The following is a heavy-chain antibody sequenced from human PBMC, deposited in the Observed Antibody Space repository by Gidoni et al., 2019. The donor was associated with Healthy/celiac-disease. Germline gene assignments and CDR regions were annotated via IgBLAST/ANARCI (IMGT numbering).Heavy chain of an antibody. J-gene: IGHJ3*02. V-gene: IGHV3-13*01. CDR3: ARGTRDAFDI. CDR2: IGTDGDT. Sequence: EVHLVESVGGLVQPAGSLRLSCSASGFTFSSYDMHWVRKATGKGLEWVSAIGTDGDTYYPGSVKGRFTIARENAKNSLYLKMNSLRAGDTAVYYCARGTRDAFDIWGQGTMVTVSS. CDR1: GFTFSSYD. D-gene: IGHD3-10*01.